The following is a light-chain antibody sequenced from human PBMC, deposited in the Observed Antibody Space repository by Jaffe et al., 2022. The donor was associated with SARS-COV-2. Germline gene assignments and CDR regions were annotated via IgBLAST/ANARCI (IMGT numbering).Light chain of an antibody. Sequence: EIVLTQSPGTLSLSPGERATLSCRASQSVGGSYLVWYQQKLGQTPRVLIYGASSRATGIPDRFSGSGSGTDFTLTISRLEPEDFAVYYCQQYGSSFVTFGQGTKVEIK. V-gene: IGKV3-20*01. CDR3: QQYGSSFVT. CDR1: QSVGGSY. J-gene: IGKJ1*01. CDR2: GAS.